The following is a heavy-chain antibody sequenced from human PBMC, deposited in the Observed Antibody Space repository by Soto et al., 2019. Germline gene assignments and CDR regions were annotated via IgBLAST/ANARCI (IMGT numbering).Heavy chain of an antibody. Sequence: QVQLQESGPGLVKPSETLSLTCTVSGGSISSYYWSWIRQPPGEALEWIGYIYYTGSTNYKPSLKSRVTISVDTSKNQFSLKLSSVTAADTAVYYCARIVFSGIGYFDLWGRGTLVTVSS. J-gene: IGHJ2*01. CDR2: IYYTGST. CDR3: ARIVFSGIGYFDL. D-gene: IGHD1-26*01. CDR1: GGSISSYY. V-gene: IGHV4-59*01.